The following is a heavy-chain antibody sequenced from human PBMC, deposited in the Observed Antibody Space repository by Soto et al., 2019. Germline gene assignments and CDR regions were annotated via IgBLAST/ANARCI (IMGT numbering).Heavy chain of an antibody. D-gene: IGHD5-18*01. Sequence: SETLSLTCTVSGGSINSYYWSWIRQPPGKGLEWIGYIYYSGSTNYNPSLKSRVTMSVDTSKNQFSLKLSSVTAADTAVYYCARWGVDTAMVTEWFDPWGQGTLVTVAS. CDR2: IYYSGST. CDR1: GGSINSYY. V-gene: IGHV4-59*08. CDR3: ARWGVDTAMVTEWFDP. J-gene: IGHJ5*02.